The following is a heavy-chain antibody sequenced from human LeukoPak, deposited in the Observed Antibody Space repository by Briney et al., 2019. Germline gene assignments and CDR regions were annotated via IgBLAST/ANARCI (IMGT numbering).Heavy chain of an antibody. J-gene: IGHJ4*02. CDR2: ISSSGTYI. CDR3: ARESGGYCSGTSCYKGYFDY. D-gene: IGHD2-2*02. CDR1: GFTFSSYS. V-gene: IGHV3-21*01. Sequence: GGSLRLSCAASGFTFSSYSMNWVRQAPGKGLESVSSISSSGTYIYYADSVKGRFTISRDNAKNSLYLQMNSLRAEDTAVYYCARESGGYCSGTSCYKGYFDYWGQGTLVTVSS.